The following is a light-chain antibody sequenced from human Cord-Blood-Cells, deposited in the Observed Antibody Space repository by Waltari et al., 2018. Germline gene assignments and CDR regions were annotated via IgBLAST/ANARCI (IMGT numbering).Light chain of an antibody. CDR3: QRFNSYPLT. Sequence: AIQFAQSPSSPSASVGDRVTITCRASQGISSALAWYQQKAVKAPKLVIYDASSVESGGHTMFSGRESGTDVTLTVNSRQPEDCATYYCQRFNSYPLTFGGGTKVEIK. CDR2: DAS. CDR1: QGISSA. J-gene: IGKJ4*01. V-gene: IGKV1-13*02.